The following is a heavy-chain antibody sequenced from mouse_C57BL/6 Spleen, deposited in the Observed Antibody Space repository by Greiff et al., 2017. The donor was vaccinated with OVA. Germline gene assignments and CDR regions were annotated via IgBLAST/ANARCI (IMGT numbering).Heavy chain of an antibody. CDR2: INYDGSST. Sequence: DVKLVESEGGLVQPGSSMKLSCTASGFTFSDYYMAWVRQVPEKGLEWVANINYDGSSTYYLDSLKSRFIISRDNAKNILYLQMSSLKSEDTATYYCAREGAYYGKYYAMDYWGQGTSVTVSS. CDR1: GFTFSDYY. D-gene: IGHD2-10*01. V-gene: IGHV5-16*01. J-gene: IGHJ4*01. CDR3: AREGAYYGKYYAMDY.